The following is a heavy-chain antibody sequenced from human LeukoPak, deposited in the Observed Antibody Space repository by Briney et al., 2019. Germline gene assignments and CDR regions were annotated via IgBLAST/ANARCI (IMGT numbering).Heavy chain of an antibody. Sequence: SETLSLTCAVSGYSISSGYYWGWIRQPPGKGLEWIGSIYHSGSTYYNPSLKSRVTISVDTSKNQFSLKLSSVTAADTAVYYCARGYCSGGSCYPTPFDYWGQGTLVTVSS. V-gene: IGHV4-38-2*01. CDR2: IYHSGST. CDR3: ARGYCSGGSCYPTPFDY. D-gene: IGHD2-15*01. J-gene: IGHJ4*02. CDR1: GYSISSGYY.